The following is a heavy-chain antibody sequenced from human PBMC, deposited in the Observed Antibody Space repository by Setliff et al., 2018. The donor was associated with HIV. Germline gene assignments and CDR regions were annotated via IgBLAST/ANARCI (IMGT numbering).Heavy chain of an antibody. CDR2: IIHSGSI. Sequence: PSETLSLTCAVYGGSFNDYYWSWIRQPPGKGLEWIGEIIHSGSINYNPSLKSRVTISVDTYNNQFSLNMNSVNAADTAVYYCARGYASGYDAYGYWGQGTLGTVSS. V-gene: IGHV4-34*01. D-gene: IGHD5-12*01. CDR1: GGSFNDYY. CDR3: ARGYASGYDAYGY. J-gene: IGHJ4*02.